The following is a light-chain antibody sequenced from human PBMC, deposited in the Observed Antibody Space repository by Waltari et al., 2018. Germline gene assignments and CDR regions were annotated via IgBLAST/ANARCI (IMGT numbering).Light chain of an antibody. Sequence: SVLYSSNSRNCLAWFQQRPGQPPKLLIYWASTRESGVPDRFGGSGSGTDFTLTISSLQAEDVAIYYCQQYYTTPYTFGQGTKLDIK. CDR1: SVLYSSNSRNC. J-gene: IGKJ2*01. CDR3: QQYYTTPYT. CDR2: WAS. V-gene: IGKV4-1*01.